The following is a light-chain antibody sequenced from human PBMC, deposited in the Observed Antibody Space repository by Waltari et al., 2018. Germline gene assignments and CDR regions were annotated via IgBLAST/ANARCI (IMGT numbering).Light chain of an antibody. CDR1: QYITKRY. V-gene: IGKV3-20*01. J-gene: IGKJ2*01. CDR2: GVS. Sequence: VLTQSPGTLSLSPGEGATLSCRASQYITKRYFAWYQQKPGQAPRLLIYGVSSRAAGIPDRFSGSGSGTDFTLTISRLEPEDSAVYFCQQYGSSVMYTFGQGTKLEIK. CDR3: QQYGSSVMYT.